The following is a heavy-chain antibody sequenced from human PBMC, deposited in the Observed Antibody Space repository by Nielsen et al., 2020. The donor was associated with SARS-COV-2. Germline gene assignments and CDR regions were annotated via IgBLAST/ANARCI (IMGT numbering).Heavy chain of an antibody. CDR2: ISGSGGST. D-gene: IGHD5-18*01. V-gene: IGHV3-23*01. CDR1: GFTFGSYS. CDR3: AKDGNSYGYGDAFDI. J-gene: IGHJ3*02. Sequence: GGSLRLSCAASGFTFGSYSMNWVRQAPGKGLEWVSAISGSGGSTYYADSVKGRFTISRDNSKNTLYLQMNSLRAEDTAVYYCAKDGNSYGYGDAFDIWGQGTMVTVSS.